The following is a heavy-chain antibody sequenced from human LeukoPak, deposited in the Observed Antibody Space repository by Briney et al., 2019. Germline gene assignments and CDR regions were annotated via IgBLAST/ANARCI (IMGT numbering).Heavy chain of an antibody. CDR2: ISYDGSNK. D-gene: IGHD6-6*01. CDR1: GFIFSDYG. V-gene: IGHV3-30*18. J-gene: IGHJ6*02. CDR3: AKDLEQPVYYYYGMDV. Sequence: GGSLRLSCAASGFIFSDYGMHWVRQAPGKGLEWVAVISYDGSNKYYADSVKGRFTISRDNSKNTLYLQMNSLRAEDTAVYYCAKDLEQPVYYYYGMDVWGQGTTVTVSS.